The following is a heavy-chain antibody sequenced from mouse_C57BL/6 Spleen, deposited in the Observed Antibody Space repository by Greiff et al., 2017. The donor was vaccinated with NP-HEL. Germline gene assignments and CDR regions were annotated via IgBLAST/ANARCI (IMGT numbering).Heavy chain of an antibody. D-gene: IGHD1-3*01. J-gene: IGHJ4*01. CDR1: GFTFSDYY. V-gene: IGHV5-12*01. CDR2: ISNGGGST. Sequence: EVKLVESGGGLVQPGGSLKLSCAASGFTFSDYYMYWVRQTPEKRLEWVAYISNGGGSTYYPDTVKGRFTISRDNAKNTLYLQMSRLKSEDTAMYYCARQGVGYAMDYWGQGTSVTVSS. CDR3: ARQGVGYAMDY.